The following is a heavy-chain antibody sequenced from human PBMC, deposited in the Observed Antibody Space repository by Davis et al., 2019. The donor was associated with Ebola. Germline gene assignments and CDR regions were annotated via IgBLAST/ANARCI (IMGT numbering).Heavy chain of an antibody. Sequence: GESLKISCAASGFTFSSYWMSWVRQAPGKGLEWVANIKQDGSEKYYVDSVKGRFTISRDNAKNSLYLQMNSLRAEDTAVYYCARDLSPYWDAFDIWGQGTMVTVSS. V-gene: IGHV3-7*01. CDR2: IKQDGSEK. CDR3: ARDLSPYWDAFDI. D-gene: IGHD2-15*01. CDR1: GFTFSSYW. J-gene: IGHJ3*02.